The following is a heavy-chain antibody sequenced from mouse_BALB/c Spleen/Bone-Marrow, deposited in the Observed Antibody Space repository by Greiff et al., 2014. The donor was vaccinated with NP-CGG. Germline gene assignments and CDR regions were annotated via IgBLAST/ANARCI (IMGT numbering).Heavy chain of an antibody. V-gene: IGHV1S135*01. CDR3: ARLGTTAVPDY. CDR1: GYAFTNYN. CDR2: NDPYSGGT. J-gene: IGHJ2*01. Sequence: VQLKESGPELVKPGASVKVSCKASGYAFTNYNMYWVKQSHGKGLEWIGYNDPYSGGTNYNQKFKGKATLTVDKSSSTAYMHLNSLTSEDSAVYYCARLGTTAVPDYWGQGTTLTVSS. D-gene: IGHD1-1*01.